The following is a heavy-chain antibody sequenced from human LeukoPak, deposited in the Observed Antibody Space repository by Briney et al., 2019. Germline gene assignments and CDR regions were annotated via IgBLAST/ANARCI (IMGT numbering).Heavy chain of an antibody. CDR2: IRSQAYGGTI. CDR3: ARGGDFGVPAPLGIDAFDI. D-gene: IGHD2-2*01. CDR1: GFTFGHYA. Sequence: GGSLRLSCTGSGFTFGHYALAWVRQAPGKGLEWLGFIRSQAYGGTIEYAASVKGRFSISRDNSKSIADLQINSLKTEDTAVYYCARGGDFGVPAPLGIDAFDIWGQGTMVTVSS. J-gene: IGHJ3*02. V-gene: IGHV3-49*04.